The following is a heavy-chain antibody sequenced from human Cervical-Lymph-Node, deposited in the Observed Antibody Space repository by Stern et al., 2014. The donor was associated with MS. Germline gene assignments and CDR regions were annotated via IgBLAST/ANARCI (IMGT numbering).Heavy chain of an antibody. CDR3: ARTPDSSGYLDAYYFDY. Sequence: ESGPALVKPTQTLTLTCTFSGFSLSTSGMCVSWIRQPPGKALEWLAIIHWDDDKYYSTSLKTRLTISKDTSKNQVVLTMTNMDPVDTATYHCARTPDSSGYLDAYYFDYWGQGTLVTVSS. V-gene: IGHV2-70*01. CDR1: GFSLSTSGMC. D-gene: IGHD3-22*01. CDR2: IHWDDDK. J-gene: IGHJ4*02.